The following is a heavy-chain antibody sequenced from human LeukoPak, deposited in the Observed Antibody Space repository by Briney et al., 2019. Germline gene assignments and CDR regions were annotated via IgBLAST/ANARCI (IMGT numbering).Heavy chain of an antibody. Sequence: PSETLSLTCAVYGGSFSGYYWSWIRQPPGKGLEWFGEINHSGSTNYNPSLKSRVTISVDTSKNQFSLKLSSVTAADTAVYYCARGYCSGGSCYEQGNDYWGQGTLVTVSS. D-gene: IGHD2-15*01. J-gene: IGHJ4*02. CDR3: ARGYCSGGSCYEQGNDY. V-gene: IGHV4-34*01. CDR2: INHSGST. CDR1: GGSFSGYY.